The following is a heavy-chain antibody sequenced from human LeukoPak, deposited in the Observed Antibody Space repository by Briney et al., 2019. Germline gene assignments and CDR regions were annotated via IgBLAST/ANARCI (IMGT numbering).Heavy chain of an antibody. Sequence: GASVKVSCKASGYTFTSYGISWVRQAPGQGLEWMGWISAYNGNTNYAQKLQGRVTMTTDTSTSTAYMELRSLRSDDTAVYYCARTSWIVGAYPRWPGAFDIWGQGTMVTVSS. CDR3: ARTSWIVGAYPRWPGAFDI. V-gene: IGHV1-18*01. D-gene: IGHD1-26*01. J-gene: IGHJ3*02. CDR1: GYTFTSYG. CDR2: ISAYNGNT.